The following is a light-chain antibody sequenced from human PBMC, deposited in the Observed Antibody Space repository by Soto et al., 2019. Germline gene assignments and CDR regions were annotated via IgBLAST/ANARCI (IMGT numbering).Light chain of an antibody. CDR3: QSGVT. Sequence: DIQMTQSPSTLSASVGDRVTITCRASQSISSWLAWYQQKPGKAPKLMIYQASSLQSGVPSRFSGGASGTEFTLTISRLQPDDFETYYCQSGVTFGGGTKVEIK. CDR1: QSISSW. V-gene: IGKV1-5*03. CDR2: QAS. J-gene: IGKJ4*01.